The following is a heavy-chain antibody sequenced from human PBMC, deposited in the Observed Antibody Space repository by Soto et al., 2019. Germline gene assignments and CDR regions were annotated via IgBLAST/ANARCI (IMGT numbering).Heavy chain of an antibody. CDR2: IDPSGGST. D-gene: IGHD3-16*01. Sequence: ASVKVSCNASGDTVTSYYMRWVRQAPGQGLEWMGIIDPSGGSTSYAQKVQGRVTMTRDTSTSNVYMELSRLRPEDTAVYYCARDQVCARRGYFDYWGQGTLVTVSS. V-gene: IGHV1-46*01. J-gene: IGHJ4*02. CDR1: GDTVTSYY. CDR3: ARDQVCARRGYFDY.